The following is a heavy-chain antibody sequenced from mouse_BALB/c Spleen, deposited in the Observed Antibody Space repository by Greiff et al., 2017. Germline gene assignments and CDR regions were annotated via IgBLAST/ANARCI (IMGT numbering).Heavy chain of an antibody. CDR2: IYPGNSDT. Sequence: EVQLQQSGTVLARPGASVKMSCKASGYSFTSYWMHWVKQRPGQGLEWIGAIYPGNSDTSYNQKFKGKAKLTAVTSASTAYMELSSLTNEDSAVYCCLITEGARGYAMDYWGQGTSVTVSS. V-gene: IGHV1-5*01. D-gene: IGHD2-4*01. CDR1: GYSFTSYW. CDR3: LITEGARGYAMDY. J-gene: IGHJ4*01.